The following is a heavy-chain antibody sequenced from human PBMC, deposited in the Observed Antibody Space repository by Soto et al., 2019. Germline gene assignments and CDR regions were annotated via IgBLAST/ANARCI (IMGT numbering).Heavy chain of an antibody. CDR1: RFTFSSYA. CDR2: ISGGGNDA. J-gene: IGHJ4*02. Sequence: EVQLLESGGGLVQPGGSLVLSCAASRFTFSSYAMSWVRQAPGKGLEWVSSISGGGNDAYCADSVKGRFTISSDNSQNTLYLQMSSLRADDTAVYYCARSLFLASTDTEPFDYWGQGALVTVSS. CDR3: ARSLFLASTDTEPFDY. D-gene: IGHD3-3*02. V-gene: IGHV3-23*01.